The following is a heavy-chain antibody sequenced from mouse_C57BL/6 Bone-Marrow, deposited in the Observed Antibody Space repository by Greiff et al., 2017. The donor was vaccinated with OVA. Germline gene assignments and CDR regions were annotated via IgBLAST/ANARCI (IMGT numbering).Heavy chain of an antibody. J-gene: IGHJ2*01. CDR3: ARQYYGSSYY. CDR1: GFTFSSYG. CDR2: ISSGGSYT. D-gene: IGHD1-1*01. V-gene: IGHV5-6*02. Sequence: DVMLVESGGDLVKPGGSLKLSCAASGFTFSSYGMSWVRQTPDKRLAWVATISSGGSYTYYPDSVKGRFTISRDNAKNTLYLQMSSLKSEDTAMYYCARQYYGSSYYWGQGTTLTVSS.